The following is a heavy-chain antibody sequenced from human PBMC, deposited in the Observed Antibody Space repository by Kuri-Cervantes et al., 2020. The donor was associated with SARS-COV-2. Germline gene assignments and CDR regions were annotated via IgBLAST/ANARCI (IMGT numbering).Heavy chain of an antibody. Sequence: LRLSCTVSGGSISSGSYYWSWIRQPAGKGLEWIGHIYTSGSTNYNPSLKSRVTISVDTSKNQLSLKLTSVTASDTAVYYCARDLAPVAGTTSDNWGQGALVTVSS. V-gene: IGHV4-61*09. CDR1: GGSISSGSYY. CDR3: ARDLAPVAGTTSDN. D-gene: IGHD6-19*01. J-gene: IGHJ4*02. CDR2: IYTSGST.